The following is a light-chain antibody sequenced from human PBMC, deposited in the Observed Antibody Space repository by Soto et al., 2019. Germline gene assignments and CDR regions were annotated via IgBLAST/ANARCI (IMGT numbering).Light chain of an antibody. J-gene: IGLJ3*02. CDR3: CSYAGSSTWV. Sequence: QSALTQPASVSGSPGQSITISCTGTSSDVGSYDLVSWYQQHPRKAPKFMIYEGTKRPSGVSNRFSGSKSGNTASLTISGLQADDEAIYYCCSYAGSSTWVFGGGTKLTVL. CDR2: EGT. CDR1: SSDVGSYDL. V-gene: IGLV2-23*01.